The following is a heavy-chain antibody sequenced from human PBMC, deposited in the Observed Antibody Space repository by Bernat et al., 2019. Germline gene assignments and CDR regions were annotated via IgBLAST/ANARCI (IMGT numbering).Heavy chain of an antibody. CDR2: INPNSAGT. CDR1: GYTFSGYY. CDR3: AESRNAQATLTP. V-gene: IGHV1-2*04. Sequence: QVQLVQSGAEVKKPGASVKVSCKASGYTFSGYYIHWVRQAPGQGLEWMGRINPNSAGTNYAQKFQGWVTMTRDTSISTAYMELSRLRSDDTAVYYCAESRNAQATLTPWGQGTLVTVSS. J-gene: IGHJ4*02. D-gene: IGHD5-12*01.